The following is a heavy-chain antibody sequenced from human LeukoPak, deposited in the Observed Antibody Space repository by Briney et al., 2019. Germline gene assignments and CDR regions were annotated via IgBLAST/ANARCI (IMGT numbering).Heavy chain of an antibody. CDR1: GFSITTGYY. J-gene: IGHJ4*02. CDR3: ARVIDVAAAGYFDS. Sequence: SETLSLTCIVSGFSITTGYYWAWIWQPPGKGLEWIGTIFRIGSTYYNPSLKSRVTISVDTSKNQFSLKLSSVTAADTALYYCARVIDVAAAGYFDSWGQGTQVTVSS. V-gene: IGHV4-38-2*02. CDR2: IFRIGST. D-gene: IGHD6-13*01.